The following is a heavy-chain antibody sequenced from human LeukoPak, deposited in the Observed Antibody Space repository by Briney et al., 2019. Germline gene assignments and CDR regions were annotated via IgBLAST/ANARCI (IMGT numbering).Heavy chain of an antibody. V-gene: IGHV4-59*01. Sequence: SETLSLTCNVSGGSISSYYWSWIRQPPGKGLEWIGYIYNSGSTNYNPSLKSRVTISIDTSKNQFSLKLSSVTDADTAVYYCTGNKWYRAPFDYWGQGTLVTVSS. J-gene: IGHJ4*02. D-gene: IGHD1-1*01. CDR2: IYNSGST. CDR3: TGNKWYRAPFDY. CDR1: GGSISSYY.